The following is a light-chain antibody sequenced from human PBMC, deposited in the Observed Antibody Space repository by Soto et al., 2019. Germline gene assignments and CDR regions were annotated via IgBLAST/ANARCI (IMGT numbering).Light chain of an antibody. J-gene: IGLJ2*01. V-gene: IGLV2-14*01. CDR1: SSDVGGYNY. CDR2: DVS. Sequence: QSALTLPASVSGSPGQSITISCTGTSSDVGGYNYVSWYQQHPGKAPKLMIYDVSNRPSGVSNRFSGSKSGNTASLTISGLQAEDEADYYCSSYSSSSTLVFVGGTKVTVL. CDR3: SSYSSSSTLV.